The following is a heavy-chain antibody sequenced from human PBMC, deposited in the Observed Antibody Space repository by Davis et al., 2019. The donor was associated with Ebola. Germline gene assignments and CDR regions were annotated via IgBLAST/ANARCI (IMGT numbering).Heavy chain of an antibody. V-gene: IGHV1-3*01. D-gene: IGHD3-22*01. CDR2: VHGGNGNT. J-gene: IGHJ5*02. CDR1: GFTLTNYA. Sequence: AASVKVSCKASGFTLTNYAIHWVRQAPGQRLEWMGWVHGGNGNTKYSQRFQGRVTMTRDTSTSTVYMELSSLRSDDTAVYYCARIVVIPNWFDPWGQGTLVTVSS. CDR3: ARIVVIPNWFDP.